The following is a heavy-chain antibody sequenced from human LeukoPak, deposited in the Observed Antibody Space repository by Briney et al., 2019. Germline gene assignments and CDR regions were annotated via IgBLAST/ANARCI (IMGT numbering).Heavy chain of an antibody. CDR3: ARDQDWDLQSLRYFDY. CDR1: GGSVSSGSYY. V-gene: IGHV4-61*01. J-gene: IGHJ4*02. D-gene: IGHD1-26*01. CDR2: MYYSGST. Sequence: PSETLSLTCTVSGGSVSSGSYYWSWIRQPPGQGLEWIGYMYYSGSTNYNPSLESRVTISVDTSKNQFSLKLSSVTAADTAVHYCARDQDWDLQSLRYFDYWGQGTLVTVSS.